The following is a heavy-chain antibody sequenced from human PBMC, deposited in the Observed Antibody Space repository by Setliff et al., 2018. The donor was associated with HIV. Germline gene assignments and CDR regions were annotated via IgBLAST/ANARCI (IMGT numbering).Heavy chain of an antibody. CDR1: GYSFSSYW. V-gene: IGHV5-51*01. CDR2: IYPGDSDP. J-gene: IGHJ4*01. D-gene: IGHD6-6*01. CDR3: ARQGPYSSSAPIDC. Sequence: GESLKISCKGSGYSFSSYWIAWVRQMPGKGLDWMGIIYPGDSDPKYSPSFQGQVTISADKSINTAYLQWSSLKASDTARYYCARQGPYSSSAPIDCWGQGTLVTVSS.